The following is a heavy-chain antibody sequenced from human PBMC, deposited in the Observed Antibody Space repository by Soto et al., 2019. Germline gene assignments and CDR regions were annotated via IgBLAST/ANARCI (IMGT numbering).Heavy chain of an antibody. D-gene: IGHD1-1*01. Sequence: GGSLRLSCAASGFSFSNDWMSWVRQAPGKGLEWVANTKHDGSQKYYADSVKGRFTISRDNTKNSLYLEMNSLRAEDTAVYFCVRDSWTDVKRSHGLDIWGRGTMVTVSS. V-gene: IGHV3-7*01. CDR3: VRDSWTDVKRSHGLDI. CDR2: TKHDGSQK. J-gene: IGHJ3*02. CDR1: GFSFSNDW.